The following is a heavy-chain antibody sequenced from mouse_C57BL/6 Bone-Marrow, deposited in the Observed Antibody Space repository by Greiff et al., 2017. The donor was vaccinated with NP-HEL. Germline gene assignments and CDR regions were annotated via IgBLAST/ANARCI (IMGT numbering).Heavy chain of an antibody. J-gene: IGHJ2*01. CDR3: ARNPDDYGTYCDY. D-gene: IGHD2-4*01. CDR2: IDPSDSET. V-gene: IGHV1-52*01. Sequence: QVQLQQPGAELVRPGSSVKLSCKASGYTFTSYWMHWVKQRPIQGLEWIGNIDPSDSETHYNQKFKDKATLTVDKSSSTAYMQLSSLTSEDSAVYYCARNPDDYGTYCDYWGQGTTLTVSS. CDR1: GYTFTSYW.